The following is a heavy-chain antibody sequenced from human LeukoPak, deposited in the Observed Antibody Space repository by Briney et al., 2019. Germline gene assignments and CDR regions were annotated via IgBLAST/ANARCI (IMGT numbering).Heavy chain of an antibody. CDR3: ARGHLGHSFDY. D-gene: IGHD3-3*02. CDR1: GGSFSGYY. J-gene: IGHJ4*02. CDR2: INHSGST. Sequence: SETLSLTCAVYGGSFSGYYWSWIRQPPGKGLEWIGEINHSGSTNYNPSLKGRVTISVDTSKNQFSLKLSSVTAADTAVYYCARGHLGHSFDYWGQGTLVTVSS. V-gene: IGHV4-34*01.